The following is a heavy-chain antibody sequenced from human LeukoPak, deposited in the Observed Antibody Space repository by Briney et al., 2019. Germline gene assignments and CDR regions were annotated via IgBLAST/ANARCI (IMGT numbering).Heavy chain of an antibody. Sequence: ASVKVSCKASGYTFTSYDINWVRQATGQGLEWKGWMNPNSGGTNYAQKFQGRVTMTRDTSISTAYMELSRLRSDDTTVYYCARGIHDILTGYYRYWGQGTLVTVSS. D-gene: IGHD3-9*01. V-gene: IGHV1-2*02. CDR2: MNPNSGGT. J-gene: IGHJ4*02. CDR3: ARGIHDILTGYYRY. CDR1: GYTFTSYD.